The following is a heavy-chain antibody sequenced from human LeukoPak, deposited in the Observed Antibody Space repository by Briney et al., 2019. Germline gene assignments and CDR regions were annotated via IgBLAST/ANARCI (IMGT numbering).Heavy chain of an antibody. CDR2: ISSSSSYI. D-gene: IGHD5-24*01. CDR1: GFTFSSYS. CDR3: ARVGDGYNYYYYYMDV. V-gene: IGHV3-21*01. Sequence: GGSLRLSCAASGFTFSSYSMNWVRQAPGKGLEWVSSISSSSSYIYYAGSVKGRFTISRDNTKNSLYLQMNSLRAEDTAVYYCARVGDGYNYYYYYMDVWGKGTPVTVSS. J-gene: IGHJ6*03.